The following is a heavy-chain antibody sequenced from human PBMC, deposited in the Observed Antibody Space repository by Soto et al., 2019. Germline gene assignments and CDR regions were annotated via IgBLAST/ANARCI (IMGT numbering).Heavy chain of an antibody. V-gene: IGHV3-23*01. Sequence: PGGSLRLSCAASGFTFTNYAMTWVRQAPGKGLEWVSTISGGGSITYYADSLKGRFTISRDNSKNTLYLQINSLRAEDTAVYYCAKTIRGGYSSSWYYFDYWSQGTLVTVSS. CDR1: GFTFTNYA. CDR2: ISGGGSIT. J-gene: IGHJ4*02. CDR3: AKTIRGGYSSSWYYFDY. D-gene: IGHD6-13*01.